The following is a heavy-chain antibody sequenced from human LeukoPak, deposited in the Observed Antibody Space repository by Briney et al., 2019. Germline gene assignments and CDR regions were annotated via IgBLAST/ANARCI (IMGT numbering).Heavy chain of an antibody. V-gene: IGHV3-30*04. D-gene: IGHD4-17*01. CDR2: ISYDGSNK. CDR3: ARAFSTTAFDS. Sequence: GGSLRLSCAASGFTFSSYAIHWVRQAPGKGLEWVAVISYDGSNKYYADSVKGRFTISRDNSKNTLYLQMNSLRAEDTAVYYCARAFSTTAFDSWGQGTLVTVSS. CDR1: GFTFSSYA. J-gene: IGHJ4*02.